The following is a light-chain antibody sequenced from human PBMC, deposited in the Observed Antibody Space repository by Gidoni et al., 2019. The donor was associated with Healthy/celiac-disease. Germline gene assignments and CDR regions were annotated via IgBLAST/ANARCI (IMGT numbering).Light chain of an antibody. J-gene: IGLJ2*01. CDR3: SSYTSSSTLV. V-gene: IGLV2-14*01. Sequence: QSALTQPASVSGSPGQSITISCTGTSSDVGGYHYLSWYQQHPGKAPNLMIYEVSNRPSGVSNRFSGSNSGNTASLTISGLQAEDEADYYCSSYTSSSTLVFGGGTKLTVL. CDR1: SSDVGGYHY. CDR2: EVS.